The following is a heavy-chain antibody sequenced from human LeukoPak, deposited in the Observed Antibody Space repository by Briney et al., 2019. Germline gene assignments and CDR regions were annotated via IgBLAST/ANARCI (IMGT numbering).Heavy chain of an antibody. D-gene: IGHD5-24*01. J-gene: IGHJ4*02. V-gene: IGHV4-34*01. CDR2: INHSGST. CDR1: GGSFSGYY. Sequence: PSETLSLTCAVYGGSFSGYYWSWIRQPPGKGLEWIGEINHSGSTNYNPSLKSRVTISVDTSKNQFSLKLSSVTAADTAVYYCARRRWLQPRPFDYWGQGTLVAVSS. CDR3: ARRRWLQPRPFDY.